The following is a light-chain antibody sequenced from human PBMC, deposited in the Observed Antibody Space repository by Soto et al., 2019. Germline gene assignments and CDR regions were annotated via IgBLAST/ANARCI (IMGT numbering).Light chain of an antibody. Sequence: EIVLTQSPATLSLSPGERATLSCRASQSVSSYLAWYQQKPVQAPRLLIYGASTRATGIPARFSGSGSGTEFTLTISSLQSEDFAVYYCQQYNNWPPITFGQGTRLEIK. J-gene: IGKJ5*01. CDR1: QSVSSY. CDR3: QQYNNWPPIT. V-gene: IGKV3-15*01. CDR2: GAS.